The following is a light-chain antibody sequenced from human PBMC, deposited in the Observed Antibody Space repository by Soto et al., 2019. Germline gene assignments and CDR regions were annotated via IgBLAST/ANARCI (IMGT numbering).Light chain of an antibody. CDR1: ETLLHSNGYNY. J-gene: IGKJ1*01. CDR3: MQPLQTPWT. CDR2: LGS. V-gene: IGKV2-28*01. Sequence: VMTQSPLFLPVTPGEPASISCRSSETLLHSNGYNYLDWYLQKPGQSPQLLIYLGSNRASGVPDRVTGSGSGTNFTLKISRVEAEDVGVYYCMQPLQTPWTFGQGTKVE.